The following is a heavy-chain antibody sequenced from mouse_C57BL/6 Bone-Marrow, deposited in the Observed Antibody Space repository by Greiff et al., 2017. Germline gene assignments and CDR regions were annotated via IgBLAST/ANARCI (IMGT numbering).Heavy chain of an antibody. D-gene: IGHD2-3*01. CDR1: GFSINSDCY. Sequence: EVQGVESGPSLVRPSQTLSLTCTVTGFSINSDCYWIWIRQFPGNKLEYIGYTFYSGITYYNPSLESRTYITRDTSKNQFSLKLSSVTTEDTATYYCARDDGYYGYFDVWGTGTTVTVSS. CDR2: TFYSGIT. J-gene: IGHJ1*03. V-gene: IGHV3-3*01. CDR3: ARDDGYYGYFDV.